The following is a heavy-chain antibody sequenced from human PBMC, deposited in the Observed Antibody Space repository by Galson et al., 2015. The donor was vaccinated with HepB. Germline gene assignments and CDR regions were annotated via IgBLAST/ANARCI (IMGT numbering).Heavy chain of an antibody. Sequence: QSGAEVKKPGESLRISCKTSGYNFPSFWITWVRQMPGRGLEWMGRIDPSDSFTNYNPSFQGHVTISTDKSISTAYLQWSRLKDSDTAIYYCARDLGFSGQLVSWGQGTLVTVSS. J-gene: IGHJ5*02. V-gene: IGHV5-10-1*01. CDR2: IDPSDSFT. D-gene: IGHD5-12*01. CDR1: GYNFPSFW. CDR3: ARDLGFSGQLVS.